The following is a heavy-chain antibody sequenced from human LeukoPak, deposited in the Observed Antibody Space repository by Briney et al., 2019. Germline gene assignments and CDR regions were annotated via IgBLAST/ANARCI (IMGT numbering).Heavy chain of an antibody. Sequence: PGGSLRLSCAASGFTFSDYYMSWIRQAPGKGLEWVSYISSSGSTIYYADSVKGRFTISRDNAKNSLYLQMNSLRAEDTAVYYCARDRERYYYDSSGYYSVDYYGMDVWGQGTTVTVSS. CDR3: ARDRERYYYDSSGYYSVDYYGMDV. CDR1: GFTFSDYY. V-gene: IGHV3-11*01. CDR2: ISSSGSTI. D-gene: IGHD3-22*01. J-gene: IGHJ6*02.